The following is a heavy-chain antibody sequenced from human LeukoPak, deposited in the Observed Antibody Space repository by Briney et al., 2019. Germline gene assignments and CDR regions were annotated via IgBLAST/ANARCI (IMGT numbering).Heavy chain of an antibody. V-gene: IGHV4-34*01. D-gene: IGHD6-19*01. J-gene: IGHJ4*02. CDR1: GGSFSGYY. Sequence: PSETLSLTCAVYGGSFSGYYWSWIRQPPGKGLEWIGEINHSGSTNYHPSLKSRVTISVDTSKNQFSLKLSSVTAADTAVYYCARGLPGYSSGWYLYWGQGTLVTVSS. CDR2: INHSGST. CDR3: ARGLPGYSSGWYLY.